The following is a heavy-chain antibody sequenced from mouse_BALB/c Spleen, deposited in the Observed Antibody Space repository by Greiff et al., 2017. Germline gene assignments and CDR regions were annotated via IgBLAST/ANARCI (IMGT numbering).Heavy chain of an antibody. CDR3: ARLRYGAYYYAMDY. V-gene: IGHV5-6*01. CDR2: ISSGGSYT. CDR1: GFTFSSYG. Sequence: EVQGVESGGDLVKPGGSLKLSCAASGFTFSSYGMSWVRQTPDKRLEWVATISSGGSYTYYPDSVKGRFTISRDNAKNTLYLQMSSLKSEDTAMYYCARLRYGAYYYAMDYWGQGTSVTVSS. J-gene: IGHJ4*01. D-gene: IGHD2-14*01.